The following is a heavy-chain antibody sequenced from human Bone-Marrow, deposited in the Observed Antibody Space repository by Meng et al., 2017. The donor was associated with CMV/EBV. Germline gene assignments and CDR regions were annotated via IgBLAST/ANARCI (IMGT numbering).Heavy chain of an antibody. CDR3: ARGYYYDSSGSIDY. Sequence: ASGYTFTSYDINWVRQATGQGLEWMGWMNPNSGNTGYAQKFQGRVTVTRNTSISTAYMELSSLRSEDTAVYYCARGYYYDSSGSIDYWGQGTLVTVSS. J-gene: IGHJ4*02. V-gene: IGHV1-8*01. CDR2: MNPNSGNT. CDR1: GYTFTSYD. D-gene: IGHD3-22*01.